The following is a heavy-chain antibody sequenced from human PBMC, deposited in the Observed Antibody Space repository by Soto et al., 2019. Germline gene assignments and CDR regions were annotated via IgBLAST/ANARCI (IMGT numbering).Heavy chain of an antibody. D-gene: IGHD4-4*01. Sequence: QMQLVQSGPEVKKPGTSVKVSCKASGFTFTSSAVQWVRQARGQRLEWIGWIVVGSGNTNYAQKFQERVTITRHMSTSTAYMELSSQRSEDTAVYYGAALDYSNYIYYYYGMDGWGQGTTVTVSS. V-gene: IGHV1-58*01. J-gene: IGHJ6*02. CDR2: IVVGSGNT. CDR1: GFTFTSSA. CDR3: AALDYSNYIYYYYGMDG.